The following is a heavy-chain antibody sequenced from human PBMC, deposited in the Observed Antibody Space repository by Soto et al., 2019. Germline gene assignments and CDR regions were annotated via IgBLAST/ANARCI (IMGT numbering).Heavy chain of an antibody. Sequence: QITLKESGPTLVRPAQTLTLTCDFSGFSLSTYHMGVAWIRQPPGKALEWLALIYWDDDKRYSPSLKDRLAISKDTSSNQVVLTLTNIAPGDSATYFCAHAGDYDLLTFDHWGPGTLVTVSS. CDR3: AHAGDYDLLTFDH. J-gene: IGHJ4*02. CDR2: IYWDDDK. D-gene: IGHD4-17*01. V-gene: IGHV2-5*02. CDR1: GFSLSTYHMG.